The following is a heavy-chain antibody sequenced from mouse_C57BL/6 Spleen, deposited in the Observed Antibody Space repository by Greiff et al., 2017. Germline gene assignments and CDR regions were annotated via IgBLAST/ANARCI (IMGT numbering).Heavy chain of an antibody. V-gene: IGHV1-15*01. CDR3: TRPFTTVVAPFAY. Sequence: VQRVESGAELVRPGASVTLSCKASGYTFTDYEMHWVKQTPVHGLEWIGAIDPETGGTAYNQKFKGKAILTADKSSSTAYMELRSLTSEDSAVYYCTRPFTTVVAPFAYWGQGTLVTVSA. J-gene: IGHJ3*01. CDR2: IDPETGGT. CDR1: GYTFTDYE. D-gene: IGHD1-1*01.